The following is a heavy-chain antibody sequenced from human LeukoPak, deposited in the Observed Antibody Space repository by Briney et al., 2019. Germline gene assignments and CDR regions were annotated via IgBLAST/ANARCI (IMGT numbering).Heavy chain of an antibody. J-gene: IGHJ4*02. D-gene: IGHD6-19*01. V-gene: IGHV3-15*01. CDR3: TTYTTGWKHDH. Sequence: TTGGSLRLSCAASGFTFSGYSMSWVRQAPGKGLEAVARIKSKNDGGTATYAAPVKDRFTIARDDSTNTQYLQMNSLKTEDTAVYYCTTYTTGWKHDHWGQGTLVTVSS. CDR2: IKSKNDGGTA. CDR1: GFTFSGYS.